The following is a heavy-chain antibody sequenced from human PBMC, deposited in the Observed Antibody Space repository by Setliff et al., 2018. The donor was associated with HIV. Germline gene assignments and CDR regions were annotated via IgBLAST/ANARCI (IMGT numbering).Heavy chain of an antibody. CDR1: VGTFNNYA. D-gene: IGHD3-22*01. CDR2: IIPMFGTT. Sequence: SVKVSCKASVGTFNNYAINWVRQAPGQGLEWMGGIIPMFGTTNYAQKFQCRVTITADESTGTAYMELSSLRSEDAAVYYWATGVVGGRLDDFDIWGQGTMVTV. V-gene: IGHV1-69*13. J-gene: IGHJ3*02. CDR3: ATGVVGGRLDDFDI.